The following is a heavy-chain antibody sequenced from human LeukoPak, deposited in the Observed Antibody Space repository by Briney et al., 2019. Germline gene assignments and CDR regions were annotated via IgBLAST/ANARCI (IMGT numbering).Heavy chain of an antibody. D-gene: IGHD3-9*01. Sequence: GESLKISCKGSGYSFTSYWIGWVRQMPGKGLEWVGIIYPGDSDTRYSPSFQGQVTVSADKSISTACLQWSSLKASDAAMYYCARLYDILTGNSFDYWGQGTLVTVSS. CDR1: GYSFTSYW. J-gene: IGHJ4*02. V-gene: IGHV5-51*01. CDR3: ARLYDILTGNSFDY. CDR2: IYPGDSDT.